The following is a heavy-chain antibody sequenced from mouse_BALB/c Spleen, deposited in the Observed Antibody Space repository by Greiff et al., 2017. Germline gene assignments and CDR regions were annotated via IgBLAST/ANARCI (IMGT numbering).Heavy chain of an antibody. V-gene: IGHV5-6-5*01. CDR3: AREDGYYEDY. Sequence: EVKLMESGGGLVKPGGSLKLSCAASGFTFSSYAMSWVRQTPEKRLEWVASISSGGSTYYPDSVKGRFTISRDNARNILYLQMSSLRSEDTAMYYCAREDGYYEDYWGQGTTLTVSS. J-gene: IGHJ2*01. CDR2: ISSGGST. D-gene: IGHD2-3*01. CDR1: GFTFSSYA.